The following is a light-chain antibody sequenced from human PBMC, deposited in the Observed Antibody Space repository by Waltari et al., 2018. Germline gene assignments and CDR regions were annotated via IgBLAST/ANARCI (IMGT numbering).Light chain of an antibody. CDR3: CSYAGSYTL. CDR1: SNDIGSNNF. Sequence: QSALTQPRSVSGSPGQSVTISCTGTSNDIGSNNFVSWYQYHPGKVPKLIIHDINERPSGVPDRFSGSKSDNTASLTISGLQADDEADYYCCSYAGSYTLFGGGTKLTVL. CDR2: DIN. V-gene: IGLV2-11*01. J-gene: IGLJ2*01.